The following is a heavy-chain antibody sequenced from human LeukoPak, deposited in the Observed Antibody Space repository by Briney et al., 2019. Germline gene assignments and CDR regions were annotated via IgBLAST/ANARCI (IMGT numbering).Heavy chain of an antibody. Sequence: ASVKVSCKASGYTFTGYYIHWVRQAPGQGLERMGQINPNNGDADYAQKFQGRVAMTWDTSINTAYMELSRLRSDDTAVYYCARENYYDGSGSPSASAPVDHWGQGTLVTVSS. CDR3: ARENYYDGSGSPSASAPVDH. CDR2: INPNNGDA. V-gene: IGHV1-2*06. CDR1: GYTFTGYY. J-gene: IGHJ4*02. D-gene: IGHD3-22*01.